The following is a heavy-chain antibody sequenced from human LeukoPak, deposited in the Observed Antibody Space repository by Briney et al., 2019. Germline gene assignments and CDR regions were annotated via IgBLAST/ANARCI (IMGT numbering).Heavy chain of an antibody. CDR3: ARSPADYYDSSGLYPIWREPFDY. V-gene: IGHV1-46*01. Sequence: ASVKVSCKASGYTFTSYSMHWVRQAPGQGLEWMGIINSSGGSTSYAQKFQGRVTMTRDMSTSTVDMELSSLRSEDTAVYYCARSPADYYDSSGLYPIWREPFDYWGQGTLVTVSS. CDR2: INSSGGST. CDR1: GYTFTSYS. D-gene: IGHD3-22*01. J-gene: IGHJ4*02.